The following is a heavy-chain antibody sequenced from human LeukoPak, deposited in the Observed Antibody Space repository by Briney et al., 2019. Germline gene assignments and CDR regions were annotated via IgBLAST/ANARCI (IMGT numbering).Heavy chain of an antibody. J-gene: IGHJ6*02. CDR3: ASDSPYYGMDV. CDR2: INSDGSAT. V-gene: IGHV3-74*01. Sequence: GGSLRLSCAASGFPFSSYWMHWVRQVPGKGLLWVSRINSDGSATIYADSVRGRFPISRDNAQNTLYLQMSGLRVEDTAVYHCASDSPYYGMDVRGQGTTVTVSS. CDR1: GFPFSSYW.